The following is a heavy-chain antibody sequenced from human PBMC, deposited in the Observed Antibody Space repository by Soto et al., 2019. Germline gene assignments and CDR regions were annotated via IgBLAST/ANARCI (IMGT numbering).Heavy chain of an antibody. Sequence: QVQLVQSGAEVKKPGSSVKVSCKASGGTFSSYTITWVRQAPGHGLEWMGRIIPILGIANYAQNFQGTVTITADKTTSTAYMELSSLRSEDTAVYYCARADRYGDSYGMDVWGQGTTVTVSS. J-gene: IGHJ6*02. CDR3: ARADRYGDSYGMDV. CDR1: GGTFSSYT. V-gene: IGHV1-69*02. CDR2: IIPILGIA. D-gene: IGHD5-18*01.